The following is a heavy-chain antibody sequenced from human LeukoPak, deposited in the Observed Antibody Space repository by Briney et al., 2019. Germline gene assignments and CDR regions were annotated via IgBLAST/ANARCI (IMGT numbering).Heavy chain of an antibody. CDR1: GDSVSSNSAA. J-gene: IGHJ4*02. Sequence: SQTLSLTCAISGDSVSSNSAAWNWIRQSQSRGLEWLGRTYYRSKWYNDYAVSVKSRITINPDTSKNQFSLQLNSVTPEDTAVYYCAREVAAAPNYFDYWGQGTLVTVSS. CDR2: TYYRSKWYN. V-gene: IGHV6-1*01. CDR3: AREVAAAPNYFDY. D-gene: IGHD6-13*01.